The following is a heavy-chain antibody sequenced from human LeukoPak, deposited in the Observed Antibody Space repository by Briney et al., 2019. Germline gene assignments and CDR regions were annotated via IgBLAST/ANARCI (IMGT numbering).Heavy chain of an antibody. CDR1: GFTFSSYG. CDR3: AKDGRTGYPFDY. V-gene: IGHV3-30*02. Sequence: PGGSLRLSCAASGFTFSSYGMTWVRQAPGKGLEWVAFIRDDGINKYYADSVKGRFTISRDISKNTLNLQMNSLRPEDTAVYFCAKDGRTGYPFDYWGRGILVTVSS. D-gene: IGHD5-12*01. CDR2: IRDDGINK. J-gene: IGHJ4*02.